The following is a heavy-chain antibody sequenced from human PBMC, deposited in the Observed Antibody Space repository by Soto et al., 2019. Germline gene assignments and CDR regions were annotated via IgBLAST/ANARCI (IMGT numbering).Heavy chain of an antibody. Sequence: PGGSPGLSCSASGFTFSSDAMHWVRQAPGKGLEYVSSISTNGGSTHYADSVKGRITISRDNSKNTQYLQMSSLRADDTAVYYCVKGEYYYDSSGYYPFDYWGQGT. CDR1: GFTFSSDA. CDR3: VKGEYYYDSSGYYPFDY. D-gene: IGHD3-22*01. J-gene: IGHJ4*02. CDR2: ISTNGGST. V-gene: IGHV3-64D*06.